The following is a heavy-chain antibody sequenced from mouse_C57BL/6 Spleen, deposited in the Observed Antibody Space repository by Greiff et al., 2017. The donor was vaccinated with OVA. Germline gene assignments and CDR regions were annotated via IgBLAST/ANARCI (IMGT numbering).Heavy chain of an antibody. V-gene: IGHV5-4*01. CDR2: ISDGGSYT. CDR3: ARDSPMDY. CDR1: GFTFSSYA. J-gene: IGHJ4*01. Sequence: EVKLVESGGGLVKPGGSLKLSCAASGFTFSSYAMSWVRQTPEKRLEWVATISDGGSYTYYPDNVKGRFTISRDNAKNNLYLQMSHLKSEDTAMYYCARDSPMDYWGQGTSVTVSS.